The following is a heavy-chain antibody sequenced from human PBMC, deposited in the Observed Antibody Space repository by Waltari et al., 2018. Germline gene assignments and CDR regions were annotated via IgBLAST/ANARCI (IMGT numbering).Heavy chain of an antibody. CDR3: ARDHYYGSGTYSSFDY. D-gene: IGHD3-10*01. CDR1: GFPFSNCS. J-gene: IGHJ4*02. V-gene: IGHV3-21*01. CDR2: ITSSSYI. Sequence: EVQLVESGGGLVKPGGSLRLSCAASGFPFSNCSMPWVRQAPGKGLEWVSSITSSSYIYYADSVKGRFTISRDNAKNSLYLQMNSLRAEDTAVYYCARDHYYGSGTYSSFDYWGQGTLVTVSS.